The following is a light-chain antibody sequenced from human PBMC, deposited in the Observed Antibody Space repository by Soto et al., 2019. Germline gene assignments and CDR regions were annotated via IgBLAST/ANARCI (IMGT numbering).Light chain of an antibody. V-gene: IGLV2-14*01. CDR2: DVS. Sequence: SALAQPASVSGSPGQSITISCTGTSSDVGGYNYVSWYQQHPGKAPKLMIYDVSNRPSGGSNRFSGSKSGNTASLTISGLQAEDEADYYCSSYTSSSTLYVFGTGTKLTVL. CDR3: SSYTSSSTLYV. CDR1: SSDVGGYNY. J-gene: IGLJ1*01.